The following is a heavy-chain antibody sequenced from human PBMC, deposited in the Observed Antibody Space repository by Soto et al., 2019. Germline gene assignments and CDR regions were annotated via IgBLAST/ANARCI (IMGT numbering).Heavy chain of an antibody. V-gene: IGHV4-31*03. J-gene: IGHJ5*02. D-gene: IGHD6-13*01. CDR1: GGSISSGGYY. CDR2: IYYSGST. CDR3: ARGQTAGYSSSWYWFDP. Sequence: SETLSLTCTVSGGSISSGGYYWSWIRQHPGKGLEWIGYIYYSGSTYYNPSLKSRVTISVDTSKNQFSLKLSSVTAADTAVYYCARGQTAGYSSSWYWFDPWGQGTLVTVSS.